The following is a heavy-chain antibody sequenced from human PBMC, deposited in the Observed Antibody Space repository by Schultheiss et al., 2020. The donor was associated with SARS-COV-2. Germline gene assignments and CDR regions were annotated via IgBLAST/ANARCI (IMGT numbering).Heavy chain of an antibody. CDR3: ATHVAYPTGVDY. J-gene: IGHJ4*02. D-gene: IGHD2-21*01. CDR1: GFTFSSYW. V-gene: IGHV3-74*01. Sequence: GGSLRLSCAASGFTFSSYWMNWVRQAPGKGLEWVSRINNDGSSTRYADSVKGRFTISRNNSKNTLDLQMNSLRGEDTAVYYCATHVAYPTGVDYWGQGTLVTVSS. CDR2: INNDGSST.